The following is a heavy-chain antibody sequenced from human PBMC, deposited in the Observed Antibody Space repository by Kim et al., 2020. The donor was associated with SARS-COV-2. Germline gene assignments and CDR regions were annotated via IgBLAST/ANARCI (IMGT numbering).Heavy chain of an antibody. D-gene: IGHD6-13*01. Sequence: SETLSLTCAVYGGSFSGYYWSWIRQPPGKGLEWVGEINHSGSTNYNPSLKSRVTISVDTSKNHFSLKLSSVTAADTAVYYCARDSSSNFDYWGQGTLVTVSS. J-gene: IGHJ4*02. CDR1: GGSFSGYY. V-gene: IGHV4-34*01. CDR2: INHSGST. CDR3: ARDSSSNFDY.